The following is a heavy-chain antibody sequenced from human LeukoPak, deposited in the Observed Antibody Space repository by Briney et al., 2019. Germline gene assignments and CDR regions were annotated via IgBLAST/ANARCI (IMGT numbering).Heavy chain of an antibody. CDR1: GFTFDDYA. D-gene: IGHD6-13*01. CDR3: AKDTSEDSSSWQSYFDY. J-gene: IGHJ4*02. CDR2: ISGDGGST. Sequence: GGSLRLSCAASGFTFDDYAMHWVRQAPGKGLEWVSLISGDGGSTYYADSVKGRFTISRDSSKNSLYLQMNSLRTEDTALYYCAKDTSEDSSSWQSYFDYWGQGTLVTVSS. V-gene: IGHV3-43*02.